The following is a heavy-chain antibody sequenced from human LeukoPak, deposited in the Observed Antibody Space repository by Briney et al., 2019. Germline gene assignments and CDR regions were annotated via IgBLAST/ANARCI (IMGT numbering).Heavy chain of an antibody. J-gene: IGHJ4*02. CDR3: AKEAYCSSTRCPLAY. D-gene: IGHD2-2*01. CDR1: GFTFSSYA. V-gene: IGHV3-23*01. CDR2: ISGSGGST. Sequence: GVLRLSCAASGFTFSSYAMSWVRQAPGKGLEWVSAISGSGGSTYYADSVKGRFTISRDNSKNTLYLQMNSLGAEDTAVYYCAKEAYCSSTRCPLAYWGQGTLVTVSS.